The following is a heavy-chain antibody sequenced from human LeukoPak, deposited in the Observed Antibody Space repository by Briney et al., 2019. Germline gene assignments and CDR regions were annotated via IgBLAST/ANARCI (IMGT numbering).Heavy chain of an antibody. J-gene: IGHJ4*02. CDR2: ILYDGSNE. V-gene: IGHV3-30*18. CDR1: GSTFSSHG. CDR3: AKDGTGGYYYLDY. Sequence: GGSLRLSCAASGSTFSSHGMHWVRQAPGMGLEWVALILYDGSNEYYADSVQGRFTISRDSSRNTLYLQMNSLRAEDTAVYYCAKDGTGGYYYLDYWGQGTLVTVSS. D-gene: IGHD3-22*01.